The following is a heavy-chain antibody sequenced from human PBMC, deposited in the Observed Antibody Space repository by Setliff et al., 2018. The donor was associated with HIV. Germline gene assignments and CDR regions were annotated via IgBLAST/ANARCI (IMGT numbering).Heavy chain of an antibody. CDR3: ASQGRSGWLWGGFVS. CDR1: GSSITSGGYY. V-gene: IGHV4-31*03. D-gene: IGHD6-19*01. J-gene: IGHJ4*02. CDR2: IYYSGST. Sequence: SETLSLTCTVSGSSITSGGYYWSWLRQHPGKGLEWIGYIYYSGSTYHNPSLESRVTISVDTSEGQFSLKLSSVSAADTAVYYCASQGRSGWLWGGFVSWGQGTLVTVSS.